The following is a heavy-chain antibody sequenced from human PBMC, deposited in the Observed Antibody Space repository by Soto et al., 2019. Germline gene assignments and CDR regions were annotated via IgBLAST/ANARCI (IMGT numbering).Heavy chain of an antibody. CDR3: ARVRIVGAREIDF. D-gene: IGHD1-26*01. J-gene: IGHJ4*02. Sequence: QVHLVQSGGEVKKPGASVKVSCKASGYTFNRHGITWVRQATVQGLEWMGWISGYNGDINYEQKFQGRVTLSSDTLTSTVYLELKSLRFDDTAVYYCARVRIVGAREIDFWGQGTLVTVSS. CDR1: GYTFNRHG. CDR2: ISGYNGDI. V-gene: IGHV1-18*04.